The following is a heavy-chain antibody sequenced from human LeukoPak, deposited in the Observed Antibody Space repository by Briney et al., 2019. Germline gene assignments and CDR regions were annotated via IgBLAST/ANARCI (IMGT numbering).Heavy chain of an antibody. CDR2: IKQDGSEG. Sequence: GGSLRLSCAASGFPFSDYWMDWVRQAPGKGMEWVANIKQDGSEGYYADSVKGRFTISRDNAKSSLYLQMNSLRAEDRAVYYCSRSLDYWGQGALVTVSS. CDR3: SRSLDY. CDR1: GFPFSDYW. V-gene: IGHV3-7*01. J-gene: IGHJ4*02.